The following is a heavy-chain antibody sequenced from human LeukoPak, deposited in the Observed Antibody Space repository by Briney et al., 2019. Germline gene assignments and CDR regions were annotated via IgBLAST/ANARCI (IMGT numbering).Heavy chain of an antibody. Sequence: ASVKVSCKASGYTFTGYYMHWVRQAPGQGLEWMGWINPNSGGTNYAQKFQGRVTMTRDTSISTAYMELSRLRSDDTAVYYCARGKVLLWFGEPHNWFDPWGQGTLVTVSS. CDR2: INPNSGGT. CDR1: GYTFTGYY. J-gene: IGHJ5*02. D-gene: IGHD3-10*01. CDR3: ARGKVLLWFGEPHNWFDP. V-gene: IGHV1-2*02.